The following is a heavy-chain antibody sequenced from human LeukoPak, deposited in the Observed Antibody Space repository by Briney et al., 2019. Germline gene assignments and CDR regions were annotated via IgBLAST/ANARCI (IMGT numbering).Heavy chain of an antibody. CDR3: AKDWGTIPYGESPLDY. V-gene: IGHV3-23*01. Sequence: PGGSLRLSCAASGFTFSSYAMSWVRQAPGKGLEWVSAISGSGGSTYYADSVKGRFTISRDNSKNTLYLQMNSLRAEDTAVYYCAKDWGTIPYGESPLDYWGQGTLVTVSS. CDR1: GFTFSSYA. CDR2: ISGSGGST. J-gene: IGHJ4*02. D-gene: IGHD4-17*01.